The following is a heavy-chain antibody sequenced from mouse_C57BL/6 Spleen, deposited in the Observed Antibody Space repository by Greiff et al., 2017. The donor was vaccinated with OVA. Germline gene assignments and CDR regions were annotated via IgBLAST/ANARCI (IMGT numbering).Heavy chain of an antibody. D-gene: IGHD2-4*01. CDR3: ARYDYGDYAMDY. CDR2: IDPSDSET. J-gene: IGHJ4*01. V-gene: IGHV1-52*01. Sequence: QVQLQQPGAELVRPGSSVKLSCKASGYTFTSYWMHWVKQRPIQGLEWIGNIDPSDSETNYNQKFKDKATLTVDKSSSTAYMQLSSLTSEDSAVYYCARYDYGDYAMDYWGQGTSVTVSS. CDR1: GYTFTSYW.